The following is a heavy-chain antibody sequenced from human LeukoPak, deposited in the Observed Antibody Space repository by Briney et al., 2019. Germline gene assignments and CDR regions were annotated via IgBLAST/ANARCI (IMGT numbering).Heavy chain of an antibody. CDR1: GYTFTSYD. CDR2: MNPNSGNT. CDR3: ARPSYITIFGVVIRDAFDI. Sequence: ASVKVSCKASGYTFTSYDINWVRQATGQGLEWMGWMNPNSGNTGYAQKFQGRVTITADESTSTAYMELSSLRSEDTAVYYCARPSYITIFGVVIRDAFDIWGQGTMVTVSS. J-gene: IGHJ3*02. D-gene: IGHD3-3*01. V-gene: IGHV1-8*01.